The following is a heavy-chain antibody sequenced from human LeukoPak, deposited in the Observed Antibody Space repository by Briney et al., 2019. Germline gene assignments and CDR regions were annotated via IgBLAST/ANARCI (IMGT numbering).Heavy chain of an antibody. J-gene: IGHJ4*02. CDR3: ARARITYYYDSSGYYPDY. D-gene: IGHD3-22*01. Sequence: AGGSLRLSCAASGFTFSSYSMNWVRQAPGKGLEWVSYIRRRSSTIYYADSVKGRFTISRDNAKNSLYLQMNSLRDEDTAVYYCARARITYYYDSSGYYPDYWGQGTLVTVSS. CDR1: GFTFSSYS. CDR2: IRRRSSTI. V-gene: IGHV3-48*02.